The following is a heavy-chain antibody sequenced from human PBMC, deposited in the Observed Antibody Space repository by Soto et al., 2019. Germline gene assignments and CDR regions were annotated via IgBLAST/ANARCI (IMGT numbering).Heavy chain of an antibody. Sequence: SETLSLTCTVSGGSISSSSYYWGWIRQPPGTGLEWIGEIHHSGSTYYNPSLKSRVTLSVDTSKNQFSLKLNSVTAADTAVYYCASPGYCSDGTCYPDYWGQGTLVTVS. V-gene: IGHV4-39*01. D-gene: IGHD2-15*01. J-gene: IGHJ4*02. CDR3: ASPGYCSDGTCYPDY. CDR1: GGSISSSSYY. CDR2: IHHSGST.